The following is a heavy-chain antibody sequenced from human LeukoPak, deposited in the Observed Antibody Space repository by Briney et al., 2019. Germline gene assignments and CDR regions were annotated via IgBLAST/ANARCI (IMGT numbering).Heavy chain of an antibody. Sequence: GASVKVSCKASGYTFSSYGISWVRQAPGQGLEWMGWISAYNGNTNYAQKFQGRVTMTTDASTSTGYMELRSLRSDDTAVYYCAGLDTAMVYWYFDLWGRGTLVTVSS. V-gene: IGHV1-18*01. J-gene: IGHJ2*01. D-gene: IGHD5-18*01. CDR3: AGLDTAMVYWYFDL. CDR2: ISAYNGNT. CDR1: GYTFSSYG.